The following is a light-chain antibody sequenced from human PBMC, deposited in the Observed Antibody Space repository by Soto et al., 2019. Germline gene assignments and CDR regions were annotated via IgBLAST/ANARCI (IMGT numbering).Light chain of an antibody. Sequence: DIQMTQSPSTLSASVGNRVTVTCRASQSISSSLAWYQQKPGKAPELLIYDASSLESGVPSRFSGSGSGTEFTLTISSLQPDDSATYYCAQYNSYPWTFGQGTKVEIK. J-gene: IGKJ1*01. CDR1: QSISSS. V-gene: IGKV1-5*01. CDR2: DAS. CDR3: AQYNSYPWT.